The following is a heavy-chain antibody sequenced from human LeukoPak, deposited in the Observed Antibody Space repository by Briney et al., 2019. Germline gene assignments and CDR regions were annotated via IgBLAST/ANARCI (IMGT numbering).Heavy chain of an antibody. D-gene: IGHD2-2*03. V-gene: IGHV3-11*01. CDR1: GFTFSDYS. CDR3: ARWIDGFDV. Sequence: GGSLRLSCTASGFTFSDYSLSWIRQSPGKGLEWISYITSGGGSIFYADFVEGRFTISRDNAENSLYLQLNSLRDEDTAVYYCARWIDGFDVWGQGTMVTVSS. CDR2: ITSGGGSI. J-gene: IGHJ3*01.